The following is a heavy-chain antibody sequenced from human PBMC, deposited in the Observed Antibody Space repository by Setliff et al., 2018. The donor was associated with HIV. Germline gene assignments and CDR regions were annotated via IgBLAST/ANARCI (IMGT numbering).Heavy chain of an antibody. D-gene: IGHD2-2*01. CDR2: ISANNGNT. Sequence: ASVKVSCKASGYTFTRYGISWVRQAPGQGLEWMGWISANNGNTKYAQRLQGRVTMTTDTSTSTAYMDLRSLRSDDTAVYFCARDGEYQVLHYYFDYWGQGTLVTVSS. CDR3: ARDGEYQVLHYYFDY. V-gene: IGHV1-18*01. J-gene: IGHJ4*02. CDR1: GYTFTRYG.